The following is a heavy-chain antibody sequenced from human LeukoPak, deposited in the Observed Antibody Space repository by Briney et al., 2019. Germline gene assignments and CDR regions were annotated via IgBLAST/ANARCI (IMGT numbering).Heavy chain of an antibody. J-gene: IGHJ3*02. V-gene: IGHV4-39*02. CDR2: IYYSGST. CDR1: GGSISSSGYY. CDR3: AKDYVDTAMVHDAFDI. D-gene: IGHD5-18*01. Sequence: ASETLSLTCTVSGGSISSSGYYWGWIRQPPGKGLEWIGSIYYSGSTYYNSSLKSRVTISVDTSKNQFSLKLSSVTAADTAVYYCAKDYVDTAMVHDAFDIWGQGTMVTVSS.